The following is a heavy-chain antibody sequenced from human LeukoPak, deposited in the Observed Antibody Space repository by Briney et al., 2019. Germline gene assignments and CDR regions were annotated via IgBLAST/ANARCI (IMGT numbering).Heavy chain of an antibody. V-gene: IGHV3-48*01. CDR1: GTRVSDNY. CDR3: ARGYSSSWPPIDY. CDR2: ISSSSSPI. D-gene: IGHD6-13*01. J-gene: IGHJ4*02. Sequence: PGGSLRLSCEASGTRVSDNYMYWVRQAPGKGLEWVSYISSSSSPIYYADSVKGRFTISRDNAKNSLYLQMNSLRAEDTAVYYCARGYSSSWPPIDYWGQGTLVTVSS.